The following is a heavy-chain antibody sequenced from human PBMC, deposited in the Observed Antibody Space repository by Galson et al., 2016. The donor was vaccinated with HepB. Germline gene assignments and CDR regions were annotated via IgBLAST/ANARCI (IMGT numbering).Heavy chain of an antibody. V-gene: IGHV3-48*01. J-gene: IGHJ6*03. CDR1: GFTFTTHT. D-gene: IGHD3-16*01. Sequence: SLRLSCAASGFTFTTHTMNWVRQAPGKGLASISYISTNGATIHYADSLKGRYTITRDNSNNIVYLQMNSLRAENTAVYFCEKNKATARVWGHYYYYMDVWGKGTTVTVSS. CDR3: EKNKATARVWGHYYYYMDV. CDR2: ISTNGATI.